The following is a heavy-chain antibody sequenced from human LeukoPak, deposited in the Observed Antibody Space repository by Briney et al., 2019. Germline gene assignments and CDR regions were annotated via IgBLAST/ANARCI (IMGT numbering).Heavy chain of an antibody. D-gene: IGHD3-22*01. CDR1: GGSVSSGSYY. CDR3: ARDRSYYDSSGLGLRWFEP. CDR2: IYYSGST. Sequence: PSETLSLTCTVSGGSVSSGSYYWSWIRQPPGKGLEWIGYIYYSGSTNYNPSLKSRVTISVDTSKNQFSLKLSSVTAADTAVYYCARDRSYYDSSGLGLRWFEPWGQGTLVTVSS. V-gene: IGHV4-61*01. J-gene: IGHJ5*02.